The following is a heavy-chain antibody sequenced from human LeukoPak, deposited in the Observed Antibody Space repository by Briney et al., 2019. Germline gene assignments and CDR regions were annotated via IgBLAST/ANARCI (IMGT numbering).Heavy chain of an antibody. CDR2: ISSSSSYI. D-gene: IGHD3-10*01. CDR3: ARGAMVRGVIRGYYFDY. J-gene: IGHJ4*02. V-gene: IGHV3-21*01. Sequence: PGGSLRLSCAASGFTFSSYEMNWVRQAPGKGLEWVSSISSSSSYIYYADSVKGRFTISRDNAKNSLYLQMNSLRAEDTAVYYCARGAMVRGVIRGYYFDYWGQGTLVTVSS. CDR1: GFTFSSYE.